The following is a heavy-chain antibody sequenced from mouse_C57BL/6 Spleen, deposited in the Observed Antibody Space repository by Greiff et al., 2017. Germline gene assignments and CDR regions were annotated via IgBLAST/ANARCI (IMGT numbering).Heavy chain of an antibody. D-gene: IGHD1-1*01. V-gene: IGHV1-76*01. CDR1: GYTFTDYY. CDR2: IYPGSGNT. Sequence: QVQLQQSGAELVRPGASVKLSCKASGYTFTDYYINWVKQRPGQGLEWIARIYPGSGNTYYNEKFKGKATLTAEKSSSTAYMQLSSLTSEDSAVYFCARCLYGSSANWYFDVWGTGTTVTVSS. J-gene: IGHJ1*03. CDR3: ARCLYGSSANWYFDV.